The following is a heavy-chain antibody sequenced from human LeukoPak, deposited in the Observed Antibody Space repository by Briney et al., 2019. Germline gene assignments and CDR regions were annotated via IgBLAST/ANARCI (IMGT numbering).Heavy chain of an antibody. V-gene: IGHV3-66*01. Sequence: GGSLRLSCAASGFTVSSNYMSWVRQAPGKGLEWVSVIYSGGSTYYADSVKGRFTFSRDNSKNTLYLQMNSLRAEDTAVYYRAREYLAPIGELFVYWGQGTLVTVSS. CDR1: GFTVSSNY. CDR2: IYSGGST. J-gene: IGHJ4*02. CDR3: AREYLAPIGELFVY. D-gene: IGHD3-10*01.